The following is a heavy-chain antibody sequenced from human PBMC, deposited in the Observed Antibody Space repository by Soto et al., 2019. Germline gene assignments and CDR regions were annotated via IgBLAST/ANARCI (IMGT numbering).Heavy chain of an antibody. CDR3: ARDEGGYDILTGYYKPHHFDY. Sequence: GASVKVSCKASGYTFTHFYITWVRQAPGQGLEWMGAISPHNFNTNYAQKFRGRVTLTTEKSTNTAYMDLRSLTSDDTAVYYCARDEGGYDILTGYYKPHHFDYWGQGVPVTVSS. D-gene: IGHD3-9*01. CDR2: ISPHNFNT. CDR1: GYTFTHFY. V-gene: IGHV1-18*01. J-gene: IGHJ4*02.